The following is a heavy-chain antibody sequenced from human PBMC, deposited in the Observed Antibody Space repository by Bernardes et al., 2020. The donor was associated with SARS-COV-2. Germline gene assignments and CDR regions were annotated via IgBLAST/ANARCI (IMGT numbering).Heavy chain of an antibody. V-gene: IGHV3-74*01. J-gene: IGHJ4*02. D-gene: IGHD1-26*01. CDR2: INGDGSSI. Sequence: GGSLRLSCAASGFSFSSYWMHWVRQAPGKGLVWVSRINGDGSSINYADSVKGRFIISRDNAKNTLYLQMTSLRVEDTAVYYCARGSGNYYFDYWGQGNLVTVSS. CDR3: ARGSGNYYFDY. CDR1: GFSFSSYW.